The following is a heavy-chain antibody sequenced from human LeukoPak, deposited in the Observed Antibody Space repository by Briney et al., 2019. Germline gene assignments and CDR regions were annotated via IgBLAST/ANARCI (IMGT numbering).Heavy chain of an antibody. CDR3: ARDFGGPPYYYYYMDV. Sequence: GGSLRLSCAASGFTVSSNYMTWARQAPGKGLEWVSVIYSGGGTDYADSVKGRFTISRDNSKNTLYLQMNSLRADDTAVYYCARDFGGPPYYYYYMDVWGKGTTVTVSS. J-gene: IGHJ6*03. V-gene: IGHV3-53*01. D-gene: IGHD4-23*01. CDR1: GFTVSSNY. CDR2: IYSGGGT.